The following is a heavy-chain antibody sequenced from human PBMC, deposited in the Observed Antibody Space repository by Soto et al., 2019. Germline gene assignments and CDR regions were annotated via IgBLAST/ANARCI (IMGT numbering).Heavy chain of an antibody. Sequence: PGGSLRLSCAASGFTFSSYAMSWVRQAPGKGLEWVSAISGSGGSTYYADSVKGRFTISRDNSKNTLYLQMNSLRAEDTAVYYCANGLGSGWWREYFDYWGQGTLVTVSS. V-gene: IGHV3-23*01. J-gene: IGHJ4*02. CDR3: ANGLGSGWWREYFDY. D-gene: IGHD6-19*01. CDR1: GFTFSSYA. CDR2: ISGSGGST.